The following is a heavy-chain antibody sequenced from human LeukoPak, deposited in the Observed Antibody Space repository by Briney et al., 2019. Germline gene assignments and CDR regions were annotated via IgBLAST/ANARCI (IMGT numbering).Heavy chain of an antibody. CDR3: ARVDSGSYCFDY. CDR1: GFTFSSYS. J-gene: IGHJ4*02. Sequence: PGGSLRLSCAASGFTFSSYSMNWVRQAPGKGLEWVSSISSSSSYIYYADSVKGRFTISRDNAKNSLYLQMNSLRAEDTAVYYCARVDSGSYCFDYWGREPWSPSPQ. D-gene: IGHD1-26*01. CDR2: ISSSSSYI. V-gene: IGHV3-21*01.